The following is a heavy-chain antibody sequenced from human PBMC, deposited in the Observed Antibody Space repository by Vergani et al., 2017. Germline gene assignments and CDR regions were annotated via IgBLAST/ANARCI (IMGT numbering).Heavy chain of an antibody. CDR2: INHSGST. CDR1: GGSFSGYY. V-gene: IGHV4-34*01. CDR3: ARVAAGVQYYYYYYMDV. Sequence: QVQLQQWGAGLLKPSETLSLTCAVYGGSFSGYYWSWIRQPPGKGLEWIGEINHSGSTNYNPSLKSRVTISVETSKNQFSLKLSSVTAADTAVYYCARVAAGVQYYYYYYMDVWGKGTTVTVSS. D-gene: IGHD6-13*01. J-gene: IGHJ6*03.